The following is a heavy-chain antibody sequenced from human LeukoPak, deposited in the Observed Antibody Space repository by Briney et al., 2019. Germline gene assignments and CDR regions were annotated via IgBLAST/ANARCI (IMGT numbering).Heavy chain of an antibody. J-gene: IGHJ4*02. D-gene: IGHD3-22*01. Sequence: SETLSLTCAVSGYSISSGYYWSWIRQSPGKGLEWIATINHSGETYYNPSLKSRATISVDTSKNQFSLKLSSVTAAGTAVYYCARYTANKSGYSFDFWGQGTLVTVSS. CDR1: GYSISSGYY. CDR3: ARYTANKSGYSFDF. V-gene: IGHV4-38-2*01. CDR2: INHSGET.